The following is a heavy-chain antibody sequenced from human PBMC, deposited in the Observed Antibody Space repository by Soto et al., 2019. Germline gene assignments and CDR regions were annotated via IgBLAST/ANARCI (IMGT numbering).Heavy chain of an antibody. CDR3: ARLQAAVPHY. J-gene: IGHJ4*02. CDR1: GDTISRSPYF. D-gene: IGHD6-13*01. V-gene: IGHV4-39*01. Sequence: QLQLQESGPGLVKASETQSLTCTVTGDTISRSPYFWGWIRQPPGKGLEWIASIFYDGYTYYTPSLKSRAIISVDTSKNQFSLKLTSVAAADTAIYFCARLQAAVPHYWGQGTLVIVSS. CDR2: IFYDGYT.